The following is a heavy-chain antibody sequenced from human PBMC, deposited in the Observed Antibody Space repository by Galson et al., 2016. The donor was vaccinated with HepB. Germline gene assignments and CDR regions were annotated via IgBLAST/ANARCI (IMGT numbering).Heavy chain of an antibody. D-gene: IGHD6-19*01. Sequence: SVKVSCKASGYTFTGYYIHWVRQAPGQGLEWMGWLNPNTGDTSFPQKFQGRITMTRDTSITTAYTDLSSLTSDDSAIYYCVRDLTNNAAGDLWGQGTLVTGSS. CDR2: LNPNTGDT. J-gene: IGHJ5*02. CDR1: GYTFTGYY. CDR3: VRDLTNNAAGDL. V-gene: IGHV1-2*02.